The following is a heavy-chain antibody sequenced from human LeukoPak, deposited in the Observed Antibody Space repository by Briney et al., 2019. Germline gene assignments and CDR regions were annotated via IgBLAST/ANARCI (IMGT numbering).Heavy chain of an antibody. V-gene: IGHV3-20*04. CDR3: AREDCTNGVCSHFDY. Sequence: PGGSLRLSCAASGFTFDDYGMSWVRQAPGKGLEWVSGINWNGGSTGYADSVKGRFTISRDNPKNSLYLQMNSLRAEDTALYYCAREDCTNGVCSHFDYWGQGTLVTVSS. CDR2: INWNGGST. D-gene: IGHD2-8*01. J-gene: IGHJ4*02. CDR1: GFTFDDYG.